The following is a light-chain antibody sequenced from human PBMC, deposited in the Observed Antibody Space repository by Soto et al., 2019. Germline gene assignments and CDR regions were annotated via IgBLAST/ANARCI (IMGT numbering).Light chain of an antibody. CDR1: QSVRSGH. J-gene: IGKJ5*01. CDR3: QQYGTSPIT. CDR2: GIS. Sequence: EFVLTQSPGTLSLSPGERATLSCSASQSVRSGHLAWYQQKFGQAPRLLIYGISYRATGIPDRFSGSGSGTDFTRTISRLEPEDFAVYYCQQYGTSPITFGQGTRLEIK. V-gene: IGKV3-20*01.